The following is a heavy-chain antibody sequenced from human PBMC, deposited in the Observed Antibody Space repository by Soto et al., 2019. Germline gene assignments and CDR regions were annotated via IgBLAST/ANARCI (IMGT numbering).Heavy chain of an antibody. CDR1: GDSITSNSYF. D-gene: IGHD3-3*01. CDR2: IYYSGST. Sequence: SETLSLTCTASGDSITSNSYFWAWIRQPPGKGLEWIGSIYYSGSTYHNPSLKCRVTISVDRSNNQFSLKLTSVTAADTAVYYCARDLYDLGSFDYWGQGTLVTVSS. V-gene: IGHV4-39*02. J-gene: IGHJ4*02. CDR3: ARDLYDLGSFDY.